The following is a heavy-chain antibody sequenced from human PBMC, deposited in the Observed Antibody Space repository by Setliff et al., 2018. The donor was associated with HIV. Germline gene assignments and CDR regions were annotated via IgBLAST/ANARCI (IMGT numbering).Heavy chain of an antibody. CDR3: ARQPPPGDYADY. V-gene: IGHV4-31*03. CDR1: GGSISSGGFY. J-gene: IGHJ4*02. CDR2: IYNTGST. Sequence: SETLSLTCTVTGGSISSGGFYWTWIRQHPGKGLEWIGYIYNTGSTYHSPSLESRVTISIGTSKNQFSLKLSSVTAADTAVYYCARQPPPGDYADYWGQGTLVTVSS. D-gene: IGHD4-17*01.